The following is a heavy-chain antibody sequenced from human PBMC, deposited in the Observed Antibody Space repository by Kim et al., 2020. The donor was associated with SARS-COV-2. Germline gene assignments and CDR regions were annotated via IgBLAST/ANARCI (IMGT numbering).Heavy chain of an antibody. Sequence: GGSLRLSCAASGFRFSIYGMSWVRQAPGKGLEWVSSVSDSGDLTYYADSVKGRFAISRDNSKNTLYLQMNSLGVEDTAVYYCAKGRDGDYYDSSCYYYWGQGTLVTVSS. D-gene: IGHD3-22*01. CDR1: GFRFSIYG. CDR3: AKGRDGDYYDSSCYYY. V-gene: IGHV3-23*01. CDR2: VSDSGDLT. J-gene: IGHJ4*02.